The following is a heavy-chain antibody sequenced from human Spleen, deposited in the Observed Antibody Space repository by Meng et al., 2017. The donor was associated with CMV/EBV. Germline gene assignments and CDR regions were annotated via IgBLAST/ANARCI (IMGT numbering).Heavy chain of an antibody. V-gene: IGHV3-23*01. J-gene: IGHJ4*02. CDR2: ISGSGGST. D-gene: IGHD6-19*01. Sequence: GESLKISCAASGFTFSNYAMSWVRQAPGKGLKWVSVISGSGGSTDYADSVKGRFTISRDNSKNTLFLQMNSLRSEDTAVYYCAKAFMITMAAFEYWGQGILVTVSS. CDR3: AKAFMITMAAFEY. CDR1: GFTFSNYA.